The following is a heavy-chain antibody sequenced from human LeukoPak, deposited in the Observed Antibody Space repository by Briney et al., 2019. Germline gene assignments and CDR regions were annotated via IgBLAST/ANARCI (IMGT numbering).Heavy chain of an antibody. CDR1: GFTVSSNY. D-gene: IGHD1-20*01. CDR2: IYSGGST. CDR3: ASRDNWNQGDY. J-gene: IGHJ4*02. V-gene: IGHV3-66*01. Sequence: GGSLRLSCAASGFTVSSNYMTWVRPAPGKGLEWVSVIYSGGSTHYADSVKGRFTISRDTSKNALYLQMNRLRAEDTAVYYCASRDNWNQGDYWGQGTLVTVSS.